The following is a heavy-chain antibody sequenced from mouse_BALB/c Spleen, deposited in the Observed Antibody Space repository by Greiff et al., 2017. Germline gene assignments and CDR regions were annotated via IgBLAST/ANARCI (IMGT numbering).Heavy chain of an antibody. CDR3: TRWGDGYNYYAMDY. CDR1: GYTFTSYY. V-gene: IGHV1S81*02. CDR2: INPSNGGT. D-gene: IGHD1-2*01. J-gene: IGHJ4*01. Sequence: QVQLQQSGAELVKPGASVKLSCKASGYTFTSYYMYWVKQRPGQGLEWIGEINPSNGGTNFNEKFKSKATLTVDKSSSTAYMQLSSLTSEDSAVYYCTRWGDGYNYYAMDYWGQGTSVTVSS.